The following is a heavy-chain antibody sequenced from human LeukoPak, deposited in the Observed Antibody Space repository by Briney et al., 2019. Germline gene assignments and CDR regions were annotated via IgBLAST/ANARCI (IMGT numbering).Heavy chain of an antibody. CDR1: GGSISSSSYY. D-gene: IGHD6-13*01. CDR3: ARLPAAAGTRYIDY. CDR2: IYYSGST. Sequence: PSETLPLTCTVSGGSISSSSYYWGWIRQPPGKGLEWIGSIYYSGSTYYNPSLKSRVTISVDTSKNQFSLKLSSVTAADTAVYYCARLPAAAGTRYIDYWGQGTLVTVSS. J-gene: IGHJ4*02. V-gene: IGHV4-39*01.